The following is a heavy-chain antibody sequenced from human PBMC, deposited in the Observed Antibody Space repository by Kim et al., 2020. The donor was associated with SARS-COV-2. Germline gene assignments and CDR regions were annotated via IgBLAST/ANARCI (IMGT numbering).Heavy chain of an antibody. CDR2: IYYTGST. CDR3: ARGDYDSSGYWADP. CDR1: GGSISSGDYY. V-gene: IGHV4-30-4*01. D-gene: IGHD3-22*01. Sequence: SETLSLTCTVSGGSISSGDYYWSWIRQPPGKGLEWIGYIYYTGSTYYSPSLKSRVTMSVDTSKNQFSLQLNSVTAADTAVYYCARGDYDSSGYWADPWGQGTLVTVSS. J-gene: IGHJ5*02.